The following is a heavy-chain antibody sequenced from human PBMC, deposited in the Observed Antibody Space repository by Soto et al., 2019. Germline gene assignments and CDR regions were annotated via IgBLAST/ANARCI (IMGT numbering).Heavy chain of an antibody. D-gene: IGHD2-2*01. V-gene: IGHV4-39*01. CDR2: IYYSGST. CDR3: ARLLYCSSTSCYSYYGMDV. J-gene: IGHJ6*04. CDR1: GGSISSSNYY. Sequence: PSETLSLTCTVSGGSISSSNYYWGWIRQPPGKGLEWIGSIYYSGSTYYNPSLKSRVTISVDTSKNQFSLKLSSVTAADTAVYYCARLLYCSSTSCYSYYGMDVWGKGTTVT.